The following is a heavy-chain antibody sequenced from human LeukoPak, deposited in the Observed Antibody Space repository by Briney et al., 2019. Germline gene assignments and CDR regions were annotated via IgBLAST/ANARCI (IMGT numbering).Heavy chain of an antibody. V-gene: IGHV4-34*01. CDR2: INHSGST. D-gene: IGHD1-1*01. J-gene: IGHJ4*02. CDR3: ARGLNWNGVFDY. CDR1: GGSISGYY. Sequence: SETLSLTCTVSGGSISGYYWSWIRQPPGKGLEWIGEINHSGSTNYNPSLKSRVTISVDTSKNQFSLKLSSVTAADTAVYYCARGLNWNGVFDYWGQGTLVTVSS.